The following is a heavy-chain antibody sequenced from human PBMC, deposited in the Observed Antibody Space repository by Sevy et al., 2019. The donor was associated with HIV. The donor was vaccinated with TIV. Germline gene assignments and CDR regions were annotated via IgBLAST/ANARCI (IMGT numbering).Heavy chain of an antibody. D-gene: IGHD6-19*01. J-gene: IGHJ4*02. CDR2: ISSSGSTI. Sequence: GGSLRLSCAASGFTFSDYYMSWIRQAPGKGLEWVSYISSSGSTIYYADSVKGRFTISRDNAKNSLYLQMNSLRAEDTAVYYCAGDQYSSGWHYDYWGQGTLVTVSS. CDR3: AGDQYSSGWHYDY. V-gene: IGHV3-11*01. CDR1: GFTFSDYY.